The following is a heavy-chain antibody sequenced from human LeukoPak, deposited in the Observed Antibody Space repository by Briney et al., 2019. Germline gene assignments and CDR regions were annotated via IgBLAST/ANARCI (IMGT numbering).Heavy chain of an antibody. CDR2: IYHSGST. J-gene: IGHJ3*02. CDR1: GGSITSGDYH. CDR3: AREARGMATNAHDTFDI. V-gene: IGHV4-31*03. Sequence: SQTLSLTCTVSGGSITSGDYHWSWIRQYPGKGLEWIVYIYHSGSTYYNPSLKSRLTISVDTSNNQFSLKLNSLTAADTAVYYCAREARGMATNAHDTFDIWGQGTMVTVSS. D-gene: IGHD5-24*01.